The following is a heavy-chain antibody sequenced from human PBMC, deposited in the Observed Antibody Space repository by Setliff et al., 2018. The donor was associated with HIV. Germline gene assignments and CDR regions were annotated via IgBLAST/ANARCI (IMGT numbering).Heavy chain of an antibody. J-gene: IGHJ6*03. CDR1: GYTFTSYG. CDR3: ARWVDDNSEGSYYHYMDV. Sequence: ASVKVSCKASGYTFTSYGVSWVRQAPGQGLEWMGLISGYNGWTKYPQKFQDRVTMTTDTSTSTVYMELTSLTSDDTAVYYCARWVDDNSEGSYYHYMDVWGNGASVTVSS. D-gene: IGHD6-25*01. CDR2: ISGYNGWT. V-gene: IGHV1-18*01.